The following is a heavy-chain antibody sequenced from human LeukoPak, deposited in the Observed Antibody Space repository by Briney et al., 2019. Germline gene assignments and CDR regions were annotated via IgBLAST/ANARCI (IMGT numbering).Heavy chain of an antibody. CDR3: ARRPVVTPRAYFDY. J-gene: IGHJ4*02. CDR1: GGSFSGYY. CDR2: INHSGST. D-gene: IGHD4-23*01. Sequence: PSETLSLTCAVYGGSFSGYYWSWIRQPPGKGLEWIGEINHSGSTNYNPSLKSRVTISVDTSKNQFSLKLSSVTAADTAVYCCARRPVVTPRAYFDYWGQGTLVTVSS. V-gene: IGHV4-34*01.